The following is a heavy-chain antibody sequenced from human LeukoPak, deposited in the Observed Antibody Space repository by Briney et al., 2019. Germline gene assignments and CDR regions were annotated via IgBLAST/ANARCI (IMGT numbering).Heavy chain of an antibody. J-gene: IGHJ4*02. Sequence: PGGSLRLSCAASGFTFSSYSMNWVRQAPGKGLEWVSYISSSSSTIYYADSVKGRFTISRDNAKNSLYLQMNSLRAEDTAVYYCARDPPRQVREIPRSRIAVAGTDYWGQGTLVTVSS. V-gene: IGHV3-48*04. CDR2: ISSSSSTI. CDR1: GFTFSSYS. CDR3: ARDPPRQVREIPRSRIAVAGTDY. D-gene: IGHD6-19*01.